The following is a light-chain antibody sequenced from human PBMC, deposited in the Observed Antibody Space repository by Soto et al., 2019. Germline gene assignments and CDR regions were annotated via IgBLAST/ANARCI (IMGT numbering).Light chain of an antibody. Sequence: QSALTQPRSVSGSPGQSVTISCTGTSSDIGGYDYVSWYQQFPGKAPTHIIYDVSKRPSGVPDRFSGSKSANTASLTISGLQAEDEADYHCCSYAGSHTFHVFGGGTKLTVL. V-gene: IGLV2-11*01. CDR3: CSYAGSHTFHV. CDR2: DVS. CDR1: SSDIGGYDY. J-gene: IGLJ2*01.